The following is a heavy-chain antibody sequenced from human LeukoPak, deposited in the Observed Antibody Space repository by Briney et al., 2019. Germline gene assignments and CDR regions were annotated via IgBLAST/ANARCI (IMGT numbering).Heavy chain of an antibody. CDR1: GFTFGGYS. CDR2: IFTSGTTV. J-gene: IGHJ4*02. V-gene: IGHV3-48*02. D-gene: IGHD3-10*01. Sequence: PGGSLRLSCAGSGFTFGGYSMNWVRQAPGKGLEWVSYIFTSGTTVSYADSVKGRFTISRDNAKNSLYLQMNSLRDEDTAVYYCARILGFTLDYWGQGTLVTVSS. CDR3: ARILGFTLDY.